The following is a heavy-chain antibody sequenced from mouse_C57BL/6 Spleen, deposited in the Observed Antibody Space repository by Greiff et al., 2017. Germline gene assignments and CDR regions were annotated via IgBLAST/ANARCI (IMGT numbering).Heavy chain of an antibody. V-gene: IGHV5-9*01. CDR3: ARPLRGNYFDY. D-gene: IGHD3-3*01. CDR1: GFTFSSYT. J-gene: IGHJ2*01. CDR2: ISGGGGNT. Sequence: EVMLVESGGGLVKPGGSLKLSCAASGFTFSSYTMSWVRQTPEKRLEWVATISGGGGNTYYPDSVKGRFTISRDNAKNTLYLQMSRLRSEDTALYYCARPLRGNYFDYWGQGTTLTVSS.